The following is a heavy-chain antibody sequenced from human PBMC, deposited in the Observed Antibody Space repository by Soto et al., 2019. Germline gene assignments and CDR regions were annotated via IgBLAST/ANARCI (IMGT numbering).Heavy chain of an antibody. V-gene: IGHV3-23*01. CDR1: GFTFSSYA. J-gene: IGHJ5*02. CDR2: ISGSGGST. CDR3: AKDSGTFYYDSSGYPSDH. D-gene: IGHD3-22*01. Sequence: GSLRLSCAASGFTFSSYAMSWVRQAPGKGLEWVSAISGSGGSTYYADSVKGRFTISRDNSKNTLYLQMNSLRAEDTAVYYCAKDSGTFYYDSSGYPSDHWGQGTLVTVSS.